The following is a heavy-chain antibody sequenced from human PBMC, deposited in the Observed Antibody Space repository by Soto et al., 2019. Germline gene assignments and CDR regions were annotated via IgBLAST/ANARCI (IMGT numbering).Heavy chain of an antibody. D-gene: IGHD3-16*01. Sequence: ASVKVSCKASGGTFSSYAISWVRQAPGQGLEWMGGIIPIFGTANYAQKFQGRVTITADESTSTAYMELSSLISEDTAVYYCARYYADEAFDIWGQGTMVTVSS. V-gene: IGHV1-69*13. CDR2: IIPIFGTA. CDR1: GGTFSSYA. J-gene: IGHJ3*02. CDR3: ARYYADEAFDI.